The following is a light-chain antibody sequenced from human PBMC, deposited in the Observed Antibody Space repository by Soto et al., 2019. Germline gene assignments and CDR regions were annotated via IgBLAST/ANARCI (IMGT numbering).Light chain of an antibody. CDR1: TSDVGRYKF. CDR3: GSSTDTDTLVI. Sequence: QSVLTQPASVSGSPGQSITISCTGTTSDVGRYKFVSWYQHHPGKAPKLLIFEVTNRPSGVSSRFSGSKSGNMASLTISGLQTEDEATYYCGSSTDTDTLVIFGGGTQLTVL. CDR2: EVT. J-gene: IGLJ2*01. V-gene: IGLV2-14*01.